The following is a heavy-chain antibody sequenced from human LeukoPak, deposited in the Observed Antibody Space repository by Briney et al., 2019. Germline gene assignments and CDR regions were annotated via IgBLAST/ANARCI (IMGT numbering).Heavy chain of an antibody. J-gene: IGHJ4*02. CDR1: GYTFTGYY. D-gene: IGHD5-18*01. Sequence: GASVKVSCKASGYTFTGYYMHWVRQAPGQGLEWMGRINPNSGGTNYAQKFQGRVTMTRDTSISTAYMELSRLRSDATAVYYCARELNGGIARGYSYGLAIDYWGQGTLVTVSS. CDR3: ARELNGGIARGYSYGLAIDY. CDR2: INPNSGGT. V-gene: IGHV1-2*06.